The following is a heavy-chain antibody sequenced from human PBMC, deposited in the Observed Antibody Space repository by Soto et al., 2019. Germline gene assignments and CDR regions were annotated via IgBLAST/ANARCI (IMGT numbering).Heavy chain of an antibody. CDR2: IYYSGST. V-gene: IGHV4-59*08. J-gene: IGHJ6*03. D-gene: IGHD6-19*01. CDR3: ARCGSGWYESEYYYYMDG. CDR1: GGSISSYY. Sequence: SETLSLTCTVSGGSISSYYWSWIRQPPGKGLEWIGYIYYSGSTNYNPSLKSRVTISVDTSKNQFSLKLSSVTAADTAVYYCARCGSGWYESEYYYYMDGWGKGTTVTVSS.